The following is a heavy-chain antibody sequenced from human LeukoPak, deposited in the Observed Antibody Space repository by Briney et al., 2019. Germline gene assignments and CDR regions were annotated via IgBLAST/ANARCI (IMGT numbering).Heavy chain of an antibody. CDR1: GGSISSYY. Sequence: PSETLSLTCTVSGGSISSYYWSWIRQPAGKGLEWIGRTYTSGSTNYNPSLKSRVTMSVDTSKNQFSLKLSSVTAADTAVYYCARTPTGYCSSTSCYTEDYYYYGMDVWGRGTTVTVSS. D-gene: IGHD2-2*02. CDR2: TYTSGST. J-gene: IGHJ6*02. V-gene: IGHV4-4*07. CDR3: ARTPTGYCSSTSCYTEDYYYYGMDV.